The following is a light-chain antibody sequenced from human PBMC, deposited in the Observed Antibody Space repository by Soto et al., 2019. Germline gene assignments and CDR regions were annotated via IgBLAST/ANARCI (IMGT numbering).Light chain of an antibody. CDR2: KAS. CDR3: QQYNSYPIT. CDR1: QSISSW. J-gene: IGKJ5*01. Sequence: DIQMTQSPSTLSASVGDRVTITCRASQSISSWLAWYQQKPGKAPKLLIYKASSLESGVPSRFSGSGSGTEFTLTFSSLQPDDFATYYCQQYNSYPITSGQGTRLEIK. V-gene: IGKV1-5*03.